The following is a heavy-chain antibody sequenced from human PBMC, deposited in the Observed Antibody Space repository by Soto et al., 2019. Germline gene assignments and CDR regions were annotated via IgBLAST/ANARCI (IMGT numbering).Heavy chain of an antibody. D-gene: IGHD5-18*01. V-gene: IGHV3-30*18. J-gene: IGHJ4*02. Sequence: QVQLVESGGGVVQPGRSLRLSCAASGFTFSSYGMHWVRQAPGKGLEWVAVISYDGSNKYYADSVKGRFTISRDNSKNTLYLQMNSLRAEDTAVYYCAKGGKRLPHDYWGQGTLVTVSS. CDR1: GFTFSSYG. CDR3: AKGGKRLPHDY. CDR2: ISYDGSNK.